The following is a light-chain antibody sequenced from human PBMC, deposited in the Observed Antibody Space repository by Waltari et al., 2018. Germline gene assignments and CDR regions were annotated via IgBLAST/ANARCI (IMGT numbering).Light chain of an antibody. J-gene: IGKJ4*01. V-gene: IGKV2-28*01. CDR1: QSLLHSNGYNY. Sequence: EIVMTQSPLFLPVTPGEPASISCRSSQSLLHSNGYNYLDWYLQKPGQSPQLLIYLGSNRASGVPDRFSGSGSGTDFTLKISRVEAEDVGVYYCMQALQTPLPFGGGTKVEIK. CDR3: MQALQTPLP. CDR2: LGS.